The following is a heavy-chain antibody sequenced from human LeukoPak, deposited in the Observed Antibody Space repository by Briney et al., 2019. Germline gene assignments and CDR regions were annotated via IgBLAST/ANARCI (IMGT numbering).Heavy chain of an antibody. CDR3: ARERYYGSGKGRYFQH. D-gene: IGHD3-10*01. CDR1: GYTFTGYY. J-gene: IGHJ1*01. V-gene: IGHV1-2*02. CDR2: INPNSGGT. Sequence: GASVKVSRKASGYTFTGYYMHWVRQAPGQGLEWMGWINPNSGGTNYAQKFQGRVTMTRDTSISTAYMELSRLRSDDTAVYYCARERYYGSGKGRYFQHWGQGTLVTVSS.